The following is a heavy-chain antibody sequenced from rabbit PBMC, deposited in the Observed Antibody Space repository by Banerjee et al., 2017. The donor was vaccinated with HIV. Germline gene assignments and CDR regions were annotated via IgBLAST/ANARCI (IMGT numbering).Heavy chain of an antibody. CDR2: IYTGSGNA. CDR1: GIDFSSYG. D-gene: IGHD8-1*01. J-gene: IGHJ6*01. CDR3: ARTGSSYIYYGMDL. V-gene: IGHV1S45*01. Sequence: QEQLKESGGGLVQLGGSLKLSCKASGIDFSSYGISWVRQAPGKGLEWIACIYTGSGNAWYASWVNGRFTISKTSSTTETLQMTSLTVADTATYFCARTGSSYIYYGMDLWGQGTLVTDS.